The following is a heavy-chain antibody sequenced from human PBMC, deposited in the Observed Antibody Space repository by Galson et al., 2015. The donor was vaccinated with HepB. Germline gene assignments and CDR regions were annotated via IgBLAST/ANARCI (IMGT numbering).Heavy chain of an antibody. CDR1: GYTFTDNC. CDR3: AIVRVKGYTYGYGLDY. D-gene: IGHD5-18*01. J-gene: IGHJ4*02. V-gene: IGHV1-2*02. CDR2: INPNSGVT. Sequence: SVKVSCKASGYTFTDNCIHWVRQAPGQGLEWMGLINPNSGVTHYAQRLQGRVTMTRDTSISTAYMEVNRLTSDDTAMYFCAIVRVKGYTYGYGLDYWGQGTLVTVSS.